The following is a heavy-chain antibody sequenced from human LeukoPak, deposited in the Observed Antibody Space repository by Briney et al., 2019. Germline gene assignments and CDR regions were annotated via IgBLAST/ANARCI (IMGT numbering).Heavy chain of an antibody. CDR1: GGSISSGDYY. CDR3: ARGGARYSYGSRYYYYYMVV. CDR2: ISYSGST. Sequence: SQTLSLTCTVSGGSISSGDYYWSWIRQPPGKGLEWVGYISYSGSTYYNPSLKSRLTISVDTSKNQFSLKLSSVTAADTAVYYCARGGARYSYGSRYYYYYMVVWGKGTTVTVSS. V-gene: IGHV4-30-4*08. D-gene: IGHD5-18*01. J-gene: IGHJ6*03.